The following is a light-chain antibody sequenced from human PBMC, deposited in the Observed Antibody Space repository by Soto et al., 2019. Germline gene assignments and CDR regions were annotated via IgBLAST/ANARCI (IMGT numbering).Light chain of an antibody. CDR2: DTS. Sequence: QAVVTQEPSLTVSPGGTVTLTCGSSTGAVASGHYPYWFQQKPGQAPTTLIYDTSNKHSWTPARFSGSLLGGKAALTLSGXXXXXXXXYYCLLSYSGARVFGGGPKLTVL. V-gene: IGLV7-46*01. CDR3: LLSYSGARV. CDR1: TGAVASGHY. J-gene: IGLJ2*01.